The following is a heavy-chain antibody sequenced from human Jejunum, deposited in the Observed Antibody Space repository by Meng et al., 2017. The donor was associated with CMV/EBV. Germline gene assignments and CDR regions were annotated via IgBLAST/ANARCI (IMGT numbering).Heavy chain of an antibody. CDR1: GGPISPFY. D-gene: IGHD5-12*01. CDR3: ARALGDIVAADGMDV. J-gene: IGHJ6*02. Sequence: GGPISPFYWSWFRRSPRKGLEWFGYTQYSETPNYNPSLKSRVAISVATSKNQFSLKVTTVTAADTAMYYCARALGDIVAADGMDVWGQGTKVTVSS. V-gene: IGHV4-59*01. CDR2: TQYSETP.